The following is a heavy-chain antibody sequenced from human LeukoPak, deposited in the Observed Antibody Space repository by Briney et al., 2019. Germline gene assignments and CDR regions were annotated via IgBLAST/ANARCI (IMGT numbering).Heavy chain of an antibody. J-gene: IGHJ3*02. CDR2: IYHSGST. D-gene: IGHD3-9*01. V-gene: IGHV4-38-2*02. Sequence: SETLSLTCTVSGYSISSGYYWGWIRQPPGKGLEWIGSIYHSGSTYYNPSLKSRVTISVDTSKNQFSLKLSSVTAADTAVYYCARASYYDILTGYRGTDAFDIWGQGTMVTVSS. CDR3: ARASYYDILTGYRGTDAFDI. CDR1: GYSISSGYY.